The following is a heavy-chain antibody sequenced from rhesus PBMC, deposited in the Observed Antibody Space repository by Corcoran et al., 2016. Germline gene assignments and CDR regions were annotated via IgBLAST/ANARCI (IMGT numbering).Heavy chain of an antibody. Sequence: EVQLVESGGGLVKPGGSLRLSCVASGFTFSIYEMHWVRQATGNGMEWVSVISESGGNKYYTDSVKGRFTNSRDNAKNSLFLQMNSLRAEDTAVYYCTSGLEYCTGSGCYALDYWGQGVLVTVSS. D-gene: IGHD2-21*01. CDR3: TSGLEYCTGSGCYALDY. V-gene: IGHV3-100*02. J-gene: IGHJ4*01. CDR2: ISESGGNK. CDR1: GFTFSIYE.